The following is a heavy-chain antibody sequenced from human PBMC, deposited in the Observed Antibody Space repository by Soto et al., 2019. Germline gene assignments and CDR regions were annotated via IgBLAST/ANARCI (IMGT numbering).Heavy chain of an antibody. J-gene: IGHJ6*03. CDR3: AKGLRSYYYYYMDV. D-gene: IGHD5-18*01. CDR1: GFTFSSYA. Sequence: GGSLRLSCAASGFTFSSYAMSWVRQAPGKGLEWVSAISGSGGSTYYADSVKGRFTISRDNSKNTLYLQMNSLRAEDTAVYYCAKGLRSYYYYYMDVWGKGTTVTVSS. V-gene: IGHV3-23*01. CDR2: ISGSGGST.